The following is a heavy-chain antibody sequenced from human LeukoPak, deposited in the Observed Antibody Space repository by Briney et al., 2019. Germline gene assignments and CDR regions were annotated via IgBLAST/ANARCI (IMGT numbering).Heavy chain of an antibody. J-gene: IGHJ3*02. V-gene: IGHV3-30*03. CDR2: ISFDESNK. D-gene: IGHD1-1*01. CDR1: GFTFGSYA. CDR3: ATELRIGATGYLFAFDI. Sequence: GGSLRLSCAASGFTFGSYAMHWVRQAPGKGLEWVALISFDESNKYYADSVKGRFTISRDNYKNTLYLQMNSLRVEDTAVYYCATELRIGATGYLFAFDIWGQGTMVTVSS.